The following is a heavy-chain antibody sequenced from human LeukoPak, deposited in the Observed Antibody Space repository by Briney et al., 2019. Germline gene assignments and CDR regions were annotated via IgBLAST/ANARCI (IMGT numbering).Heavy chain of an antibody. CDR1: GFTFSSYW. Sequence: KPGGSLRLSCAASGFTFSSYWMRWVRQAPGKGLEWVGRIKSKTDGGTTDYAAPVKGRFTISRDDSKNTLYLQMNSLKTEDTAVYYCSTTYYYDSSEGYWGQGTLVTVSS. V-gene: IGHV3-15*01. D-gene: IGHD3-22*01. J-gene: IGHJ4*02. CDR3: STTYYYDSSEGY. CDR2: IKSKTDGGTT.